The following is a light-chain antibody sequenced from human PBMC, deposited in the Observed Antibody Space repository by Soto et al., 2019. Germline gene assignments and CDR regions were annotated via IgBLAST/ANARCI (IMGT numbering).Light chain of an antibody. Sequence: EIVLTQSPATLSLSPGERATLSCRASQSVDSYLAWYQQKPGQPPRLLIYDASNRATGIPARFSGSGSGTDFTLTISSLEPEDFAVYYCQQRSSSWTFGQGTRVEIK. J-gene: IGKJ1*01. CDR2: DAS. CDR1: QSVDSY. CDR3: QQRSSSWT. V-gene: IGKV3-11*01.